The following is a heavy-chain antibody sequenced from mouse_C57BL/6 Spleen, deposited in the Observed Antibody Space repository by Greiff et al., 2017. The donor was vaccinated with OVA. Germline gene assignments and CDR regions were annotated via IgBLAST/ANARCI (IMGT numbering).Heavy chain of an antibody. J-gene: IGHJ3*01. V-gene: IGHV2-2*01. CDR2: IWSGGST. CDR1: GFSLTSYG. CDR3: ARNNYGSSRFAY. D-gene: IGHD1-1*01. Sequence: VKLMESGPGLVQPSQSLSITCTVSGFSLTSYGVHWVRQSPGKGLEWLGVIWSGGSTDYNAAFISRLSISKDNSKSQVFFKMNSLQADDTAIYYCARNNYGSSRFAYWGQGTLVTVSA.